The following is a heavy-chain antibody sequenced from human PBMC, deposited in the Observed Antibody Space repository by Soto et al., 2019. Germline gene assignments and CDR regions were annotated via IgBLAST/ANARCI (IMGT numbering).Heavy chain of an antibody. D-gene: IGHD4-4*01. Sequence: ASVKVSCKASGYTLTGYYMHWVRQAPGQGLEWMGWINPNSGGTNYAQKFQGRVTMTRDTSISTAYMELSRLRSDDTAVYYCARVVTRDYGMDVWGQGTTVTVSS. J-gene: IGHJ6*02. V-gene: IGHV1-2*02. CDR3: ARVVTRDYGMDV. CDR2: INPNSGGT. CDR1: GYTLTGYY.